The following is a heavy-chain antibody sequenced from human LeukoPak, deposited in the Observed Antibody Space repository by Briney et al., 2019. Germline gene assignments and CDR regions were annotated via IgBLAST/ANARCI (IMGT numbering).Heavy chain of an antibody. V-gene: IGHV3-48*01. J-gene: IGHJ4*02. D-gene: IGHD5-18*01. CDR3: ARDFYSYGYDY. Sequence: PGGSLRLSCAASGFTSSSYSMNWVRQAPGKGLEWVSYISSSSSTIYYADSVKGRFTISRDNAKNSLYLQMNSLRAEDTAVYYCARDFYSYGYDYWGQGTLVTVSS. CDR1: GFTSSSYS. CDR2: ISSSSSTI.